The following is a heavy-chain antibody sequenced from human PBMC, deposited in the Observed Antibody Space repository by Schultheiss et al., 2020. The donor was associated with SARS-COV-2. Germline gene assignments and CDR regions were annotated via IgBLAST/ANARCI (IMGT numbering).Heavy chain of an antibody. D-gene: IGHD3-22*01. Sequence: GGSLRLSCAASGFTFSSYSMNWVRQAPGKGLEWVSSISSSSSYIYYADSVKGRFTISRDNAKNTLYLQMNSLRAEDTAVYYCARAGGYYYDSSGYYSWGQGPLVTVSS. J-gene: IGHJ4*02. CDR2: ISSSSSYI. CDR1: GFTFSSYS. V-gene: IGHV3-21*04. CDR3: ARAGGYYYDSSGYYS.